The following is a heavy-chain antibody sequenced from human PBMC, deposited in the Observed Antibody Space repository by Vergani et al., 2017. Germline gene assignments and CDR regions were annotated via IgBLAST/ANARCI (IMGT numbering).Heavy chain of an antibody. J-gene: IGHJ4*02. CDR1: GGSISGTNW. D-gene: IGHD3-22*01. V-gene: IGHV4-4*03. CDR3: ASNGYYCLDY. Sequence: QVQLQESGPGLVKPPGTLSLTCAVSGGSISGTNWWSWVRQSPGKGLEWIGEIYHSGSTNYNPSLKSRVTISVDTSKNQFSLKLSSVTAADTAVYYCASNGYYCLDYWGRGTLVTVSS. CDR2: IYHSGST.